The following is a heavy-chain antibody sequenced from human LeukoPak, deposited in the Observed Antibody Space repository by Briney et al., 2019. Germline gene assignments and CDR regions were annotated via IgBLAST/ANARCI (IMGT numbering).Heavy chain of an antibody. CDR3: ARGVAVSGPWFEP. D-gene: IGHD2-21*01. Sequence: GGSLRLSCAASRFTFTNYAMNWVRQAPGKGRGWVSNISGSGYDTYYADSVKGRFTISRDNSKNTLYLEMNSLRAEDTAVYYCARGVAVSGPWFEPWGQGTLVTVSS. J-gene: IGHJ5*02. CDR2: ISGSGYDT. CDR1: RFTFTNYA. V-gene: IGHV3-23*01.